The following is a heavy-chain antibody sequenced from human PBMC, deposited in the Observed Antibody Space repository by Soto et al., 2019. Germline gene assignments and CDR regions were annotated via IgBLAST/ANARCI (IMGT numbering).Heavy chain of an antibody. CDR1: GGAISSYY. Sequence: ETLSLTCTVSGGAISSYYWSWIRQPPGKGLEWIGEIYYSGSTNYNPSLKSRVTISVDKSKNHFSLKLSSVTAADTAVYYCARVNSSSWYDAFDIWGQGTMVTVSS. J-gene: IGHJ3*02. V-gene: IGHV4-59*12. D-gene: IGHD6-13*01. CDR2: IYYSGST. CDR3: ARVNSSSWYDAFDI.